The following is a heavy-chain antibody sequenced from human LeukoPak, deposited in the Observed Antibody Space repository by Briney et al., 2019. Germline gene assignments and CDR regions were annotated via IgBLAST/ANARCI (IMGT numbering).Heavy chain of an antibody. D-gene: IGHD5-18*01. CDR3: ARVTRFGALDI. CDR2: ISYDGSNK. V-gene: IGHV3-30*04. Sequence: GGSLRLSCAASGFTFSSYAMHWVRQAPGKGLEWVAVISYDGSNKYYADSVKGRFTISRDNSKNTLYLQMNSLRAEDTAVYYCARVTRFGALDIWGQGTMVTVSS. CDR1: GFTFSSYA. J-gene: IGHJ3*02.